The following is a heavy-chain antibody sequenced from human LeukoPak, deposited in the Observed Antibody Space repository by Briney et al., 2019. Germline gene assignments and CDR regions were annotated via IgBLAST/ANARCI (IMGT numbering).Heavy chain of an antibody. CDR3: ARDRSGEQWLGIDY. Sequence: GGSLRLSCAASGFTFSSYSMNCVRQAPGKGLEWVSYISSSSSTIYYADSVKGRFTISRDNAKNSLYLQMNSLRAEDTAVYYCARDRSGEQWLGIDYWGQGTLVTVSS. D-gene: IGHD6-19*01. J-gene: IGHJ4*02. CDR2: ISSSSSTI. V-gene: IGHV3-48*01. CDR1: GFTFSSYS.